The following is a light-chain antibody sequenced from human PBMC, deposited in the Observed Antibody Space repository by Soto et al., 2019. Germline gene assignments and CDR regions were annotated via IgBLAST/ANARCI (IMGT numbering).Light chain of an antibody. J-gene: IGKJ2*01. CDR3: QQSYSTPQEYT. CDR1: QSISSY. Sequence: DIQMTQSPSSLSASVGDRVTITCRSSQSISSYLNWYQQKPGKAPKLLIYAASSLQSGVPSRFSGIGAGTDFTLTISSLQPEDFATYYCQQSYSTPQEYTFGQGTKLEIK. V-gene: IGKV1-39*01. CDR2: AAS.